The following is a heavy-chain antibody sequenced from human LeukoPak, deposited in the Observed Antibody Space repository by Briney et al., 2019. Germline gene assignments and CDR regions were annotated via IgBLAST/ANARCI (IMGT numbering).Heavy chain of an antibody. D-gene: IGHD1-14*01. Sequence: GGSLRLSCAASEFTLSSFSMHWVRQSPGRGLEYVSAINYKGGTTYYADSVKGRFTISRDNSKNTLYLQMASLRDEDMAVYYCARVGPETAFDYWGQGTLVTVS. CDR2: INYKGGTT. J-gene: IGHJ4*02. V-gene: IGHV3-64*02. CDR3: ARVGPETAFDY. CDR1: EFTLSSFS.